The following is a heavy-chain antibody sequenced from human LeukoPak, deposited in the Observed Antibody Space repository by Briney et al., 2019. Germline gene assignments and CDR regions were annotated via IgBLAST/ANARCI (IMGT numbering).Heavy chain of an antibody. CDR2: IYYSGST. V-gene: IGHV4-61*01. D-gene: IGHD2/OR15-2a*01. Sequence: PSETLSLTCTVSGGSASSGRYYWSWIRQPPGKELGWIGYIYYSGSTNSNPSLKSRVTISVGTSKSQFSLKLRSVTTADTALYYCTRSTTLEALDIWGQGTMVTVSS. J-gene: IGHJ3*02. CDR1: GGSASSGRYY. CDR3: TRSTTLEALDI.